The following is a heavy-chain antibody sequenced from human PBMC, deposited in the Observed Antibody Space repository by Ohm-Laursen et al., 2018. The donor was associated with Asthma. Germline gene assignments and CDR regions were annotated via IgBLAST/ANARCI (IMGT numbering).Heavy chain of an antibody. CDR2: IYYSGST. CDR3: ARDTVNAFEN. Sequence: SQTLSLTCTVSGGSISSGGYYWSWIRQHPGKGLEWIGYIYYSGSTYYNPSLKSRVTISVDTSKNQFSLKLSSVTAADTAVYYCARDTVNAFENWGQGLMVTVSS. V-gene: IGHV4-31*03. CDR1: GGSISSGGYY. D-gene: IGHD4-17*01. J-gene: IGHJ3*02.